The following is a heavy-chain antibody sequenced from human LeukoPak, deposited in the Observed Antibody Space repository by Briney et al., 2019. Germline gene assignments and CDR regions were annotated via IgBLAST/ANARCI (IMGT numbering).Heavy chain of an antibody. Sequence: SVKVSCKASGGTFSSYAISWVRQAPGQGLEWMGGIIPIFGTANYAQKFQGRVTITADESTSTAYMELSSLRSEDTAVYYCARAIAAAGTNGNYWGQGTLVTVSS. CDR2: IIPIFGTA. J-gene: IGHJ4*02. CDR3: ARAIAAAGTNGNY. V-gene: IGHV1-69*01. D-gene: IGHD6-13*01. CDR1: GGTFSSYA.